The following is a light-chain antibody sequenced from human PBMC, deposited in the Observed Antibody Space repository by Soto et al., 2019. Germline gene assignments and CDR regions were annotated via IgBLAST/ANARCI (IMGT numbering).Light chain of an antibody. CDR2: AAS. CDR3: QQYYSYPRLT. CDR1: QGISSY. J-gene: IGKJ4*01. Sequence: AIRMTQSPSSLSASTGDRVTITCRASQGISSYLAWYQQKPGKAPKLLIYAASTLQSGVPSRFSGSGSGTDFTLTISGLQSEDFATYYCQQYYSYPRLTFGGGTKVEIK. V-gene: IGKV1-8*01.